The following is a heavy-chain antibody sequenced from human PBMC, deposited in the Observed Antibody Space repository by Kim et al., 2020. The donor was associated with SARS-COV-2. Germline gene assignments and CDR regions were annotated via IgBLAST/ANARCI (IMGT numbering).Heavy chain of an antibody. Sequence: GGSLRLSCAASGFTFSSYSMNWVRQAPGKGLEWVSSISSSSSYIYYADSVKGRFTISRDNAKNSLYLQMNSLRAEDTAVYYCASQKGLWFGDHWGQGTLVTVSS. D-gene: IGHD3-10*01. J-gene: IGHJ4*02. CDR3: ASQKGLWFGDH. CDR1: GFTFSSYS. CDR2: ISSSSSYI. V-gene: IGHV3-21*01.